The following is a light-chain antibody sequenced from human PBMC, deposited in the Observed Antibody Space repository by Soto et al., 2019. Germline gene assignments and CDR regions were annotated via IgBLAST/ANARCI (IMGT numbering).Light chain of an antibody. J-gene: IGKJ1*01. Sequence: DIVLTQSPGTLSLSPGQRATLSCRASESISRDYLAWYQQRLGQAPRLLIYGASSGATGIPVRFSGSGSGTDFTLSISRLEPEDFAVYYCQHYGSSSWTFGQGTKVDIK. V-gene: IGKV3-20*01. CDR1: ESISRDY. CDR3: QHYGSSSWT. CDR2: GAS.